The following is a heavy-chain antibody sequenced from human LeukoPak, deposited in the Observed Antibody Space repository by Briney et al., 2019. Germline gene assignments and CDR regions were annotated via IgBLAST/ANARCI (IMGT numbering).Heavy chain of an antibody. CDR2: IIPILGIA. Sequence: ASVKVSCKASGGTFSSYAISWVRQAPGQGLEWMGRIIPILGIANYAQKFQGRVTITADKSTSTAYMELSSLRSEDTAVYYCARGDADSGSYYFDYWGQGTLVTVSS. V-gene: IGHV1-69*04. CDR3: ARGDADSGSYYFDY. CDR1: GGTFSSYA. D-gene: IGHD1-26*01. J-gene: IGHJ4*02.